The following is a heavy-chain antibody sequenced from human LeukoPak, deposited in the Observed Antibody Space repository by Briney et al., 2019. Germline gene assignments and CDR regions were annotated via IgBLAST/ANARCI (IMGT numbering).Heavy chain of an antibody. Sequence: GASVKVSCKASGGTFSSYAISWVRQAPGQGLEWMGGIIPIIGTANYAQKFQGRVTITTDESTGTAYMELSRLRSEDTAVYYCARTYSSGWLRYFDYWGQGTLVTVSS. J-gene: IGHJ4*02. CDR1: GGTFSSYA. CDR3: ARTYSSGWLRYFDY. D-gene: IGHD6-19*01. CDR2: IIPIIGTA. V-gene: IGHV1-69*05.